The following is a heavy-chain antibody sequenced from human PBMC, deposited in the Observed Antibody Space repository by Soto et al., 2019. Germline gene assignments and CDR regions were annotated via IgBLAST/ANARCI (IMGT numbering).Heavy chain of an antibody. Sequence: QVKLVESGGGVVQPGRSLRLSCAASGFTFSNHGMHWVRQAPGKGLEWVTVIWYDGTNRFYADSVKGRFTISRDISENTVFLQMNSLRAGDTAVYYCARESSSGRRDRIDYWGQGTLVTVSS. D-gene: IGHD6-19*01. J-gene: IGHJ4*02. CDR1: GFTFSNHG. CDR3: ARESSSGRRDRIDY. CDR2: IWYDGTNR. V-gene: IGHV3-33*01.